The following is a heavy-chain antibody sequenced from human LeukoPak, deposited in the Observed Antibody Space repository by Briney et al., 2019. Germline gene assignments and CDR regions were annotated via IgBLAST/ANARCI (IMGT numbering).Heavy chain of an antibody. D-gene: IGHD3-22*01. V-gene: IGHV1-2*02. CDR2: INTNSGGA. J-gene: IGHJ6*02. CDR1: GYTFIGYF. CDR3: IRTYYYDRSGYSPPKRYYYYYGMDA. Sequence: GASVKVSCKASGYTFIGYFMHCVRQAPGHGLEWMGWINTNSGGANHAKKFQGRVTMTRDTSISTAYMELSRRRCDDTPVYYCIRTYYYDRSGYSPPKRYYYYYGMDAWGQGTTVTVSS.